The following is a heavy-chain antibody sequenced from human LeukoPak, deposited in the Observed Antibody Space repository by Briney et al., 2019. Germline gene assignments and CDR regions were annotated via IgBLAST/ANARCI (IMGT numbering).Heavy chain of an antibody. CDR3: ARDSSYSGSYRWFDP. V-gene: IGHV4-38-2*02. J-gene: IGHJ5*02. Sequence: SETLSLTCTVSDCSISSSYYWGWIRQPPGKGLEWFGIIYHSGSTYYNPSLKSRVTISVDTSKNSLYLQMNSLRAEDTAVYYCARDSSYSGSYRWFDPWGQGTLVTVSS. CDR2: IYHSGST. D-gene: IGHD1-26*01. CDR1: DCSISSSYY.